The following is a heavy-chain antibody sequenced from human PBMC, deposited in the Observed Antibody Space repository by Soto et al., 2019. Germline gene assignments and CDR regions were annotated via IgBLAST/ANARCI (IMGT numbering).Heavy chain of an antibody. CDR3: ASDYDSSGYYRPDFDY. D-gene: IGHD3-22*01. CDR2: ISYDGSNK. CDR1: GFTFSSYG. V-gene: IGHV3-30*03. Sequence: GSLRLSCAASGFTFSSYGMHWVRQAPGKGLEWVAVISYDGSNKYYADSVKGRFTISRDNSKNTLYLQMNSLRAEDTAVYYCASDYDSSGYYRPDFDYWGQGTLVTVSS. J-gene: IGHJ4*02.